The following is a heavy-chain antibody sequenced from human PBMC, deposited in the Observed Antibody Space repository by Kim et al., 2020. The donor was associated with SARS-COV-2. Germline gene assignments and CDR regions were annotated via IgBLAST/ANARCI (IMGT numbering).Heavy chain of an antibody. J-gene: IGHJ6*02. CDR1: GGSISSYY. V-gene: IGHV4-59*01. CDR3: AREPGGGQSYYYYGMDV. Sequence: SETLSLTCTVSGGSISSYYWSWIRQPPGKGLEWIGYIYYSGSTNYNPSLKSRVTISVDTSKNQFSLKLSSVTAADTAVYYCAREPGGGQSYYYYGMDVWGQGTTVTVSS. CDR2: IYYSGST. D-gene: IGHD3-10*01.